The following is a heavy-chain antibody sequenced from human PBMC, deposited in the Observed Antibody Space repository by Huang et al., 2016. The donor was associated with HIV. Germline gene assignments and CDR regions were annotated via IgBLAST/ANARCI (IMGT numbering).Heavy chain of an antibody. D-gene: IGHD2-15*01. J-gene: IGHJ5*02. CDR2: ISYDGRSD. CDR1: GFIFSNFV. V-gene: IGHV3-30*18. CDR3: AKESRWFSDFDQ. Sequence: QVQLVESGGGVVQPGTSLRLSCAASGFIFSNFVMHWVRQAPGNGVEWVAVISYDGRSDRYSDSVKGRFTISRDNDKNTLSLEMNRLRHDDTAVYYCAKESRWFSDFDQWGQGTLVTVSS.